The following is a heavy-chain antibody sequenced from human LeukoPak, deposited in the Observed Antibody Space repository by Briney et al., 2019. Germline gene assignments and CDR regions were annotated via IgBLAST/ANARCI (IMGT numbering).Heavy chain of an antibody. Sequence: XGWMNAGNGKKKNSQKFQGRVTITRDTSASTAYMELSSLRSEDTAVYYCAGGVVMGPIDYWGQGTLVTVSS. V-gene: IGHV1-3*01. D-gene: IGHD4-23*01. J-gene: IGHJ4*02. CDR3: AGGVVMGPIDY. CDR2: MNAGNGKK.